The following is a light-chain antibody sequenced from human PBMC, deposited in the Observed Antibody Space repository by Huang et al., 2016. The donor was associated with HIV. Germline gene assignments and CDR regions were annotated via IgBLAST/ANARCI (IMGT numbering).Light chain of an antibody. CDR3: QQYHALPVT. J-gene: IGKJ4*01. Sequence: DIQMTQSQSSLSASVGDRVTITCQASQDINKYLAWYHQKPGKAPTLLIDDAAKLETGVPSRFSGSGSGTTFTFTISSLQPEDIATYYCQQYHALPVTFGGGTKVEIK. CDR1: QDINKY. V-gene: IGKV1-33*01. CDR2: DAA.